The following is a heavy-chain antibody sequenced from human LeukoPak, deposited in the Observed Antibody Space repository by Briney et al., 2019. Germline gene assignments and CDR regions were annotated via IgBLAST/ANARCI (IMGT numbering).Heavy chain of an antibody. J-gene: IGHJ5*02. Sequence: SVKVSCKASGYTFTSYYIHWVRQAPGQGPEWMGIINSIGGTTDYAQKFQGRVTMTRDTSTSTVYMELSSLTSDDTAVYYCARRGHTIFGVVIPNWFDPWGQGTLVTVSS. CDR1: GYTFTSYY. CDR2: INSIGGTT. V-gene: IGHV1-46*01. CDR3: ARRGHTIFGVVIPNWFDP. D-gene: IGHD3-3*01.